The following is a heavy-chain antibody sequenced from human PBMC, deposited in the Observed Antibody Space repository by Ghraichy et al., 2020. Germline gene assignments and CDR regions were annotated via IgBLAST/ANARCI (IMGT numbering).Heavy chain of an antibody. J-gene: IGHJ4*02. V-gene: IGHV3-21*01. Sequence: GGSLRLSCAASGFTFSSYSMNWVRQAPGKGLEWVSSISSSSSYIYYADSVKGRFTISRDNAKNSLYLQMNSLRAEDTAVFYCAREGYSGYEIPFDYWGQGTLVTVSS. D-gene: IGHD5-12*01. CDR1: GFTFSSYS. CDR2: ISSSSSYI. CDR3: AREGYSGYEIPFDY.